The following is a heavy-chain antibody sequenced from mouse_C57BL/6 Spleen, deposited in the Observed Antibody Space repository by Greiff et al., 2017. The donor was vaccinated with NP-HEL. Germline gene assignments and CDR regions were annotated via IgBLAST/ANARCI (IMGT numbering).Heavy chain of an antibody. CDR2: IRNKANNHAT. D-gene: IGHD4-1*01. Sequence: DVKLVESGGGLVQPGGSMKLSCAASGFTFSDAWMDWVRQSPEKGLEWVAEIRNKANNHATYYAESVKGRFTISRDDSKSSVYLQMNSLRAEDTGIYYCTRLNWDYYAMDYWGQGTSVTVSS. CDR3: TRLNWDYYAMDY. J-gene: IGHJ4*01. V-gene: IGHV6-6*01. CDR1: GFTFSDAW.